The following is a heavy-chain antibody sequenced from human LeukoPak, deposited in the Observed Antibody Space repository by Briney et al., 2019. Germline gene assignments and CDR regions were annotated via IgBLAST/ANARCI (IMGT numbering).Heavy chain of an antibody. Sequence: ASVKVSCKASGYTFTSYYMHWVRQAPGQGLEWMGIINPSGGSTSYAQKFQGRVTMTRDTSTSTVYMELSSLRSEDTAVYYCASEGDKRRPSTVSRGYFDYWGQGTLVTVSS. CDR3: ASEGDKRRPSTVSRGYFDY. D-gene: IGHD4-17*01. CDR2: INPSGGST. V-gene: IGHV1-46*01. J-gene: IGHJ4*02. CDR1: GYTFTSYY.